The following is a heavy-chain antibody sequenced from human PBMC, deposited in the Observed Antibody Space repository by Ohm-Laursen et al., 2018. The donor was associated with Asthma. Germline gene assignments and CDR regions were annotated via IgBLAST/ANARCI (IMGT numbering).Heavy chain of an antibody. V-gene: IGHV2-5*02. CDR2: IYWDDDK. CDR1: GFSLSNARMG. D-gene: IGHD4-17*01. J-gene: IGHJ4*02. Sequence: TQTLTLTTTVSGFSLSNARMGVSWIRQPPGKALEWLGVIYWDDDKRYSPSLQSRLSITKDPSKNQVVLTMTNLDPAGTATYYWAHRRDYNGDWDGGVLDQWGQGTLVTVSS. CDR3: AHRRDYNGDWDGGVLDQ.